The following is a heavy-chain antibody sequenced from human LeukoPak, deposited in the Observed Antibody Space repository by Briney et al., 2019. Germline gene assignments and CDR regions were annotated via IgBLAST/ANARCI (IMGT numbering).Heavy chain of an antibody. Sequence: GESLKISCKGSGYSFTSYWIGWVRQLPGKGLEWIGIIYPGDSDTRYSPSFQDQVIISADQFISTAYMQWSSLKASDTAMYYCARINWNSYYYYYYMDVWGKGTTVTISS. CDR1: GYSFTSYW. J-gene: IGHJ6*03. CDR2: IYPGDSDT. V-gene: IGHV5-51*01. CDR3: ARINWNSYYYYYYMDV. D-gene: IGHD1/OR15-1a*01.